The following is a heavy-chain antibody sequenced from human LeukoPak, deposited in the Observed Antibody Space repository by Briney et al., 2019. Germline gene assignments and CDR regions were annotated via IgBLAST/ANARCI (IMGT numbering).Heavy chain of an antibody. Sequence: GESLKISFKGSGYRFTSYWISWVRQMPGKGLEWMGRIDPSDSYTNYSPSFQGHVTISADKSLSIAYLQWSSLKASDTAMYYCARQPPPYSGSYYAFDIWGQGTMVTVSS. J-gene: IGHJ3*02. CDR1: GYRFTSYW. V-gene: IGHV5-10-1*01. D-gene: IGHD1-26*01. CDR2: IDPSDSYT. CDR3: ARQPPPYSGSYYAFDI.